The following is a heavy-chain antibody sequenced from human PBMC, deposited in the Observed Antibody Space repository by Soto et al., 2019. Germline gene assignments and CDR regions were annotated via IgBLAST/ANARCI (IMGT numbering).Heavy chain of an antibody. V-gene: IGHV3-33*06. CDR2: IWYDGSNK. Sequence: GGSLRLSCAASGFTFSSYGMHWVRQAPGKGLEWVAVIWYDGSNKYYADSVKGRFTIPRDNSKNTLYLQMNSLRAEDTAVYYCAKEAAAGLIRNWFDPWGQGTLVTVSS. CDR1: GFTFSSYG. CDR3: AKEAAAGLIRNWFDP. D-gene: IGHD6-13*01. J-gene: IGHJ5*02.